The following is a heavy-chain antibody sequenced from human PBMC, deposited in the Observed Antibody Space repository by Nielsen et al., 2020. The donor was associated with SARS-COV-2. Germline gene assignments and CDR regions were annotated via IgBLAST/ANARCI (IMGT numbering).Heavy chain of an antibody. CDR3: ARDLWWELPDF. CDR1: GYTFTNYG. J-gene: IGHJ4*02. CDR2: ISASSGNT. V-gene: IGHV1-18*01. Sequence: ASMKVSCKASGYTFTNYGITWVRQAPGQGLEILGWISASSGNTNYAPKLLGRVTMTTDTSTSTAYIELRSLTYADTAVYYCARDLWWELPDFWGQGTLVTVSS. D-gene: IGHD1-26*01.